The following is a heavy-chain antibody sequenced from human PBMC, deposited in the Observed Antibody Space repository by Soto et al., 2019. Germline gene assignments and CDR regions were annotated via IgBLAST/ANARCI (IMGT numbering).Heavy chain of an antibody. D-gene: IGHD1-1*01. CDR3: AKTGLDKMTVGTGYYFDY. CDR2: ISGRGGST. CDR1: GFTFSSYA. V-gene: IGHV3-23*01. J-gene: IGHJ4*02. Sequence: EVQLLESGGGLVQPGGSLRLSCAASGFTFSSYAMSWVRQAPGKGLEWVSAISGRGGSTYYAYSVKGRSTISRDNSKNTLYLQRNSLRAEDTAVYYCAKTGLDKMTVGTGYYFDYWGQGTLVTVSS.